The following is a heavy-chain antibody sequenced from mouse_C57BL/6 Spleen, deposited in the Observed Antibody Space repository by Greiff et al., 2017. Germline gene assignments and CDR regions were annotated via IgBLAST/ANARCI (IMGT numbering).Heavy chain of an antibody. CDR1: GYTFTSYW. Sequence: VQLQQSGAELAKPGASVKLSCKASGYTFTSYWMHWVKQRPGQGLEWIGYINPSSGYTKYNQKFKDKATLTADKSCSTAYMQLSSLTYEDSAVYYCARDGSLFDYWGQGTTLTVSS. V-gene: IGHV1-7*01. CDR2: INPSSGYT. J-gene: IGHJ2*01. D-gene: IGHD1-1*01. CDR3: ARDGSLFDY.